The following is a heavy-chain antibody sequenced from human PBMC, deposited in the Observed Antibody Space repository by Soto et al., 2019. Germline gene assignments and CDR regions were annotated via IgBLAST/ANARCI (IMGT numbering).Heavy chain of an antibody. CDR2: ISYDGSNK. D-gene: IGHD5-12*01. Sequence: QVQLVESGGGVVQPGRSLRLSCAASGFTFSSYGMHWVSQAPGKGLEWVAVISYDGSNKYYADSVKGRLTISRDNSKNTLYLQMNSLRGEETAVYYCAKDNGSGCDWLRVGEASDIWGQGTMVT. CDR1: GFTFSSYG. CDR3: AKDNGSGCDWLRVGEASDI. J-gene: IGHJ3*02. V-gene: IGHV3-30*18.